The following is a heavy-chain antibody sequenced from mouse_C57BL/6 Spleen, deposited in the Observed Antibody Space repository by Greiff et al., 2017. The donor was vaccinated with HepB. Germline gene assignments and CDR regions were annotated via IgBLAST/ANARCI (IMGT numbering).Heavy chain of an antibody. CDR1: GYTFTSYW. D-gene: IGHD1-1*01. CDR2: IYPGSGST. Sequence: QVQLKQPGAELVKPGASVKMSCKASGYTFTSYWITWVKQRPGQGLEWIGDIYPGSGSTNYNEKFKSTATLTVDTSSSTAYMQRSSLTSEDSAVYYWSRGGYYGSSRYWYFDGWGTGTTVTVSS. CDR3: SRGGYYGSSRYWYFDG. J-gene: IGHJ1*03. V-gene: IGHV1-55*01.